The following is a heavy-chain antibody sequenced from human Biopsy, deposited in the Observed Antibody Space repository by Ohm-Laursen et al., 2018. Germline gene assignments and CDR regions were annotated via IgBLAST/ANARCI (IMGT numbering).Heavy chain of an antibody. CDR1: GYTLTELS. CDR3: ATKLTGYFHH. Sequence: ASVKVSCKVSGYTLTELSMHWVRQAPGRGLEWMGGFAPENGKTIYAQKFQGRVTVAADTSTSTATMELRSLRSDDTAVYYCATKLTGYFHHWGQGTLVIVSS. D-gene: IGHD3-9*01. CDR2: FAPENGKT. J-gene: IGHJ1*01. V-gene: IGHV1-24*01.